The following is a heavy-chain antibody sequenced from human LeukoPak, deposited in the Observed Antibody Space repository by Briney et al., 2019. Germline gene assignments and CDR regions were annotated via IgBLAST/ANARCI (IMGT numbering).Heavy chain of an antibody. D-gene: IGHD3-10*01. CDR2: IYPADADT. CDR1: ESNLNNYW. V-gene: IGHV5-51*01. J-gene: IGHJ6*02. Sequence: TGASLKISCKGSESNLNNYWIAWVRQLPGKGLEWMGIIYPADADTRYSPSFEGQVAISADKSISTAYLQWISLKASDTAIYYCTKGFSGTYYGIDVWGHGTTVTVSS. CDR3: TKGFSGTYYGIDV.